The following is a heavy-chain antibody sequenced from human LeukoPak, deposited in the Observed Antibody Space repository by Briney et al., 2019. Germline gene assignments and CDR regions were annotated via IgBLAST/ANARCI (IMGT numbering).Heavy chain of an antibody. V-gene: IGHV3-20*04. CDR3: ARDPSRLVGRL. CDR1: GFTFDDYG. Sequence: PGGSLRLSCPASGFTFDDYGMSWVRQAPGKGLVWVSGINWNGGSTGYADSVKGRFTISRDNAKNSLYLQMNSLRAEDTALYYCARDPSRLVGRLWGKGTTVTVSS. D-gene: IGHD2-15*01. CDR2: INWNGGST. J-gene: IGHJ6*04.